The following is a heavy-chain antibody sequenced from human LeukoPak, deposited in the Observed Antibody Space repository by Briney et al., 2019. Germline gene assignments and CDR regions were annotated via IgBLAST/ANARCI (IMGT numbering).Heavy chain of an antibody. CDR2: ISGSGST. V-gene: IGHV3-23*01. CDR1: GFTFSSYA. Sequence: GGSLRLSCAASGFTFSSYAMSWVRQAPGKGPEWVSAISGSGSTYYADSVKGRFTISRDNSKNTLYLQMNSLRAEDTAVYYCAKANPSDSSGYYRKYYFDYWGQGTLVTVSS. D-gene: IGHD3-22*01. CDR3: AKANPSDSSGYYRKYYFDY. J-gene: IGHJ4*02.